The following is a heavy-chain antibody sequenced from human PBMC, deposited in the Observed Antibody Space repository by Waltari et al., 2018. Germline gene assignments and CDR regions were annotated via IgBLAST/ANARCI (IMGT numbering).Heavy chain of an antibody. Sequence: QVQLVQSGAEVKKPGASVKVSCKASGYTFTGYYMHWVRQAPGQGLEWMGWINPNSGGTNYAQKFQGRVTMTRDTSISTAYMELSRLRSDDTAVYYCARDTAMGDYYYYYMDVWGKGTTVTVSS. CDR2: INPNSGGT. CDR1: GYTFTGYY. D-gene: IGHD5-18*01. CDR3: ARDTAMGDYYYYYMDV. J-gene: IGHJ6*03. V-gene: IGHV1-2*02.